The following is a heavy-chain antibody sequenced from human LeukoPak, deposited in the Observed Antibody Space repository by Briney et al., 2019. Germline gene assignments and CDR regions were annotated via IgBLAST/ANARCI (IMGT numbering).Heavy chain of an antibody. CDR1: GFTLSSYA. CDR2: ISVSGNT. J-gene: IGHJ4*02. Sequence: AGSLRLSCAASGFTLSSYAMSWVRQGPGKGLEWVSAISVSGNTYHADSVKGRFTISRDNSKNTLYLQMNSLRAEDTAVYYCAKIPLYSGYRYDYWGQGTLVTVSS. D-gene: IGHD5-12*01. V-gene: IGHV3-23*01. CDR3: AKIPLYSGYRYDY.